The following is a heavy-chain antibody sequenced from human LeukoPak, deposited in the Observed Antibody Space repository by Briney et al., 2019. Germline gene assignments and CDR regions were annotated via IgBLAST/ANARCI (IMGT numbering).Heavy chain of an antibody. CDR3: ARDHDYAFDV. J-gene: IGHJ3*01. CDR2: IHSGGSVM. Sequence: GGSLRLSCAASGFSISTYSMNWVRQAPGKGLEWLAYIHSGGSVMSYADSVKGRFTISADNAKNSVYLQMNSLRDEDTAVYYCARDHDYAFDVWGQGTMVTVSS. CDR1: GFSISTYS. V-gene: IGHV3-48*02. D-gene: IGHD3-3*01.